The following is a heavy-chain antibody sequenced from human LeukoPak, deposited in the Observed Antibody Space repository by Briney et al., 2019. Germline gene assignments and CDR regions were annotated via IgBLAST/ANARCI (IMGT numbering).Heavy chain of an antibody. CDR1: GFTFCSYA. Sequence: PGGSLRLFCAAPGFTFCSYAMSWVRQAPGTGLERVSAISGSGGSTYYADSVKGRFTISRDNSKNTLYLQMNSLRAEDTAVYYCAKVISTASYYDYIWGSYRHAFDIWGQGTMVTVSS. J-gene: IGHJ3*02. V-gene: IGHV3-23*01. CDR2: ISGSGGST. CDR3: AKVISTASYYDYIWGSYRHAFDI. D-gene: IGHD3-16*02.